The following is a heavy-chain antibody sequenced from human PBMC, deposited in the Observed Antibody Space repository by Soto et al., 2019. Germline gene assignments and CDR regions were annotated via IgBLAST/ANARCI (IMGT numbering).Heavy chain of an antibody. CDR3: AGYYSNYYYYYMDV. Sequence: PSETLSLTCTVSGGSISSYYWSWIRQPPGKGLEWIGYIYYSGSTNYNPSLKSRVTISVDTSKNQFSLKLSSVTAADTAVYYCAGYYSNYYYYYMDVWGKGNTVTVSS. V-gene: IGHV4-59*08. J-gene: IGHJ6*03. D-gene: IGHD4-4*01. CDR2: IYYSGST. CDR1: GGSISSYY.